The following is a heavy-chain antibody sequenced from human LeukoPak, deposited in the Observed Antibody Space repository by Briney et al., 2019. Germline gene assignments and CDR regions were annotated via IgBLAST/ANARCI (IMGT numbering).Heavy chain of an antibody. CDR2: ISSSSSYI. Sequence: GGSLRLSCAASGFTFSSYSMNWVRQAPGKGLEWVSSISSSSSYIYYADSVKGRFTISRDNAKNSLYLQMNSLRAEDTAVYYCARDGKGSHASRYYYYYMDVWGKGTTVTVSS. CDR3: ARDGKGSHASRYYYYYMDV. V-gene: IGHV3-21*01. CDR1: GFTFSSYS. D-gene: IGHD1-26*01. J-gene: IGHJ6*03.